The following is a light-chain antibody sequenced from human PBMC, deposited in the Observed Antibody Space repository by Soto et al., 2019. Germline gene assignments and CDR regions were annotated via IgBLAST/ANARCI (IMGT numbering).Light chain of an antibody. J-gene: IGKJ1*01. Sequence: VVLTQSPLSSRVKIGQPASFSCRSSESLLHSNGNTYLSWLHQRPGQPPRLLIYQVSKRFSGVPERFRGSGAGTNFTLTISRVEAEDAGIYFCMQSSLLRTFGQGTKVEIK. CDR3: MQSSLLRT. CDR2: QVS. CDR1: ESLLHSNGNTY. V-gene: IGKV2-24*01.